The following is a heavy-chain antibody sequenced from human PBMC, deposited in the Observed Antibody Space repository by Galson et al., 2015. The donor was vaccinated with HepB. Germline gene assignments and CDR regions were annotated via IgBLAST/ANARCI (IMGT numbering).Heavy chain of an antibody. CDR1: GFTFSSYA. CDR2: ISGSGGST. J-gene: IGHJ4*02. Sequence: SLRLSCAASGFTFSSYAMSWVRQAPGKGLEWVSAISGSGGSTYYADSVKGRFTISRDNSKNTLYLQMNSLRAEDTAVYYCAKINGRGYSGYDSYHFDYWGQGTLVTVSS. CDR3: AKINGRGYSGYDSYHFDY. V-gene: IGHV3-23*01. D-gene: IGHD5-12*01.